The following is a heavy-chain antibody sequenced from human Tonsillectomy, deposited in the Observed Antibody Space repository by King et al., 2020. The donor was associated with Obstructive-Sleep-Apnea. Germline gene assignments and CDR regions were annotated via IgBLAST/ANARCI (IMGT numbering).Heavy chain of an antibody. CDR2: INPSGVST. CDR3: ASIAAAGTYFDY. V-gene: IGHV1-46*01. J-gene: IGHJ4*02. D-gene: IGHD6-13*01. Sequence: VQLVESGAEVKKPGASVKVSCKASGYTFTSYYMHWVRQAPGQGLEWMGIINPSGVSTSYAQKFQGRVTMTRDTSTSTVYMELSSLRSEDTAGYYCASIAAAGTYFDYWGQGTLVTVSS. CDR1: GYTFTSYY.